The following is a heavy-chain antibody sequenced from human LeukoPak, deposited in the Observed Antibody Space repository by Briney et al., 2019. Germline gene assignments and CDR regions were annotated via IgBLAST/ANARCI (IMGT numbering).Heavy chain of an antibody. CDR3: AKDHLALYYDFWSGYPFFDY. D-gene: IGHD3-3*01. CDR1: GFIFSSYG. Sequence: GGSLRLSCAASGFIFSSYGMHWVRQAPGKGLEWVAFIRYDGSNKYYADSVKGRFTISRDNSKNTLYLQMNSLRAEDTAVYYCAKDHLALYYDFWSGYPFFDYWGQGTWSPSPQ. CDR2: IRYDGSNK. J-gene: IGHJ4*02. V-gene: IGHV3-30*02.